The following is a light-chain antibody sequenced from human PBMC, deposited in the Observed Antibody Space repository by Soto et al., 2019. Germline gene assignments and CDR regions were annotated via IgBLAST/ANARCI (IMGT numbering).Light chain of an antibody. J-gene: IGKJ1*01. CDR1: QSVTSNY. CDR2: GAS. CDR3: QQYASSPWT. V-gene: IGKV3-20*01. Sequence: ELVLTQSPGTLSLSPGERATLSCRASQSVTSNYLAWYQQKPGQAPSLLIYGASARAAGIPDRFSGSGTGTDFALTISGLEPEDFAVYFCQQYASSPWTFGQGTKVEIK.